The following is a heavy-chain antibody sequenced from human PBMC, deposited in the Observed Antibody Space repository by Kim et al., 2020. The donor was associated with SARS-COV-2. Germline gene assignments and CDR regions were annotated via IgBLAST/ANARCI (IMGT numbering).Heavy chain of an antibody. D-gene: IGHD5-12*01. CDR3: ARDWRDGDYFYYGLDV. V-gene: IGHV1-2*06. J-gene: IGHJ6*02. CDR2: INPYSGET. CDR1: GYTFTDYY. Sequence: ASVKVSCRASGYTFTDYYIHWVRQAPGQGLEWMGRINPYSGETHYPQKFQGRVTLSKDTSINTAYMDLVSLTSDDTAVYWCARDWRDGDYFYYGLDVGGQ.